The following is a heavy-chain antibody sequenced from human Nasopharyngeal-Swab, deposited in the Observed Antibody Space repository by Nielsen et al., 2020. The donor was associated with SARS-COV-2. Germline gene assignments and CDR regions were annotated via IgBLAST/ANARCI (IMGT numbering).Heavy chain of an antibody. CDR3: AKDKEDLRGVGSYDY. D-gene: IGHD3-10*01. CDR1: GFTFSSYG. V-gene: IGHV3-33*06. CDR2: IWYDGSNK. Sequence: GESLKISCAASGFTFSSYGMHWVRQAPGKGLEWVAVIWYDGSNKYYADSVKGRFTISRDNSKNTLYLQMNSLRAEDTAVYYCAKDKEDLRGVGSYDYWGQGTLVTVSS. J-gene: IGHJ4*02.